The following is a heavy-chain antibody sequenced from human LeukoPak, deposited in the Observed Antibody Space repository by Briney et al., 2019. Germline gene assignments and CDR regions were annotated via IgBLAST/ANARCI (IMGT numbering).Heavy chain of an antibody. Sequence: ASVKVSCKVSGYAFTDYYMHWVQQAPGKGLEWMGLVDPEDGETIYAEKFQGRVTITADTSTDTAYIELSSLRSEDTAVYYCATDLLTGDDWYFDLWGRGTLVTVSS. J-gene: IGHJ2*01. CDR2: VDPEDGET. V-gene: IGHV1-69-2*01. CDR1: GYAFTDYY. D-gene: IGHD7-27*01. CDR3: ATDLLTGDDWYFDL.